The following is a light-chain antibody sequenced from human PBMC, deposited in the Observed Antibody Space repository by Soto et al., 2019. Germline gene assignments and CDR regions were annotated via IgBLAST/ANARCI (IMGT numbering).Light chain of an antibody. J-gene: IGKJ1*01. V-gene: IGKV1D-16*01. CDR3: QQYNRYPRT. CDR1: QGISTW. Sequence: DIQMTQCPSSLSASVGDRVNITCRASQGISTWLACYQQKPERAPKSLIYAASRLQSGVPPRFSGSGSETDFTLTSSSLQPEDFATYYCQQYNRYPRTFGQGTKVEIK. CDR2: AAS.